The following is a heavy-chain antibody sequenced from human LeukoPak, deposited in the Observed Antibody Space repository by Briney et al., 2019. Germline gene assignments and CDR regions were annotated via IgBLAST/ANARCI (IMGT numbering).Heavy chain of an antibody. CDR3: SGVIAARRFDY. D-gene: IGHD6-6*01. J-gene: IGHJ4*02. CDR2: IIPIFGTA. V-gene: IGHV1-69*13. CDR1: GGTFSSYA. Sequence: ASVKVSCKASGGTFSSYAISWVRQAPGQGLEWMGGIIPIFGTANYAQKFQGRVTITADESTSTAYMELGSLRSEDTAVYYCSGVIAARRFDYWGQGTLVTVSS.